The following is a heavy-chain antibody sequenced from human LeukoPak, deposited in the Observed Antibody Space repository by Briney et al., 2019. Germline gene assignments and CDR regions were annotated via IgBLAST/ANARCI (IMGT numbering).Heavy chain of an antibody. CDR3: ARETCSSTSCSTDY. V-gene: IGHV3-23*01. D-gene: IGHD2-2*01. J-gene: IGHJ4*02. CDR2: ISGGGGSA. CDR1: GFTFSSYA. Sequence: GGSLRLSCAASGFTFSSYAMSWVRQAPGKGLEWASAISGGGGSAYYADSVKGRFTISRDNSKNTLYLQMNSLRAEDTAVYYCARETCSSTSCSTDYWGQGTLVTVSS.